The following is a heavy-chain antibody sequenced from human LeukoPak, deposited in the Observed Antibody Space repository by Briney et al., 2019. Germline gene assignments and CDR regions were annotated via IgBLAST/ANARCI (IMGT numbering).Heavy chain of an antibody. Sequence: GGSLRLSCAASGFTFSTYWMNWVRQAPGKGLVWVSRVNNDGSSTSYADSVKGRFTISRDNTKNTLYLQMNSLRAEDTAVYYCARNLNDLLQNYRSTWYPADYWGQGTLVTVSS. CDR3: ARNLNDLLQNYRSTWYPADY. CDR2: VNNDGSST. J-gene: IGHJ4*02. V-gene: IGHV3-74*01. CDR1: GFTFSTYW. D-gene: IGHD6-13*01.